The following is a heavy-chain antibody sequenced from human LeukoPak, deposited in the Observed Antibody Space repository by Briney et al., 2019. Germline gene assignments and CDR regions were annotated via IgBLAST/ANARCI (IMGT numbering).Heavy chain of an antibody. Sequence: PSETLSLTCTVSGGSISSYYWSWIRQPPGKGLEWIGYIYYSGSTNYNPSLKSRVTISVDTSKNQFSLKLSSVTAADTAVYYCARSPSGTGTFFDYWAQGTLVTVSP. CDR2: IYYSGST. CDR1: GGSISSYY. V-gene: IGHV4-59*08. J-gene: IGHJ4*02. D-gene: IGHD3-10*01. CDR3: ARSPSGTGTFFDY.